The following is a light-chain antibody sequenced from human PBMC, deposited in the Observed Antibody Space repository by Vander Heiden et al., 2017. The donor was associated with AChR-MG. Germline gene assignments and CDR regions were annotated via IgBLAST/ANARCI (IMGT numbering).Light chain of an antibody. J-gene: IGKJ2*01. CDR2: KIS. Sequence: DIVMTQTPLSSPVTLGQPASISCRSSQSLVHRDGNTYLSWLQQRPGQPPRILIYKISNRFSGVPDRCSGSGAGTDFTLKISRVEAEDVGVYYCRQAKQFPYTFGQGTKLEIK. CDR3: RQAKQFPYT. V-gene: IGKV2-24*01. CDR1: QSLVHRDGNTY.